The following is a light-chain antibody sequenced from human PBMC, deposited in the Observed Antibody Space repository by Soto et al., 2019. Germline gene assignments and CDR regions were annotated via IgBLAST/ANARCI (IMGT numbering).Light chain of an antibody. CDR1: QSVSSSY. CDR2: GAS. J-gene: IGKJ1*01. CDR3: QQYGSRAWT. Sequence: IVLTQSPGTLSLSPGERATLSCRASQSVSSSYLAWYQQKPGQAPRLLIYGASSRATGIPDRFSGSGSGTDFTLTISRLEPEDFAVYYCQQYGSRAWTFGQGTKVDIK. V-gene: IGKV3-20*01.